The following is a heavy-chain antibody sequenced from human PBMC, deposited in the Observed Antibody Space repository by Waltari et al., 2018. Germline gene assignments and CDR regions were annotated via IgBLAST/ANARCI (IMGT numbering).Heavy chain of an antibody. CDR3: ARENVPAAILTYYYYGMDV. CDR1: GYTFRIHS. J-gene: IGHJ6*02. D-gene: IGHD2-2*01. V-gene: IGHV7-4-1*02. CDR2: INTNTRNP. Sequence: QVHLVQSGSEMTKPGASVKVSCKASGYTFRIHSMNWVRQVPGQGLEWMGCINTNTRNPTYAQDSTGRFVFSWDTSVSTAYLQINSLKTEDTAVYYCARENVPAAILTYYYYGMDVWGQGTTVTVSS.